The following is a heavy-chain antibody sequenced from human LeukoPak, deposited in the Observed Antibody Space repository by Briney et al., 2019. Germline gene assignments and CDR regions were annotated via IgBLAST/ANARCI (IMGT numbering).Heavy chain of an antibody. J-gene: IGHJ4*02. D-gene: IGHD2-2*01. CDR2: INHSEST. Sequence: SETLSLTCAVYGGSFSGYYWSWIRQPPGKGLEWIGEINHSESTNYNPSLRSRVTISVDTSKNQFSLKLSSVTAADTAVYYCARGLAPEIVVVPAAMGDYWGQGTLVTVSS. CDR3: ARGLAPEIVVVPAAMGDY. V-gene: IGHV4-34*01. CDR1: GGSFSGYY.